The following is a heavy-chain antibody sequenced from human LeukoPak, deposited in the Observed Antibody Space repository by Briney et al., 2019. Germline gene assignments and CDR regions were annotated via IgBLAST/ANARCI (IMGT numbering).Heavy chain of an antibody. CDR3: ARDSVGSDDYVWGSYTPN. CDR1: GYTFTSYY. Sequence: APVKVSCKASGYTFTSYYMHWVRQAPGQGLEWMGIINPSGGSTSYAQKFQGRVTMTRDTSTSTVYMELSSLRSEDTAVYYCARDSVGSDDYVWGSYTPNWGQGTLVTVSS. J-gene: IGHJ4*02. CDR2: INPSGGST. V-gene: IGHV1-46*01. D-gene: IGHD3-16*01.